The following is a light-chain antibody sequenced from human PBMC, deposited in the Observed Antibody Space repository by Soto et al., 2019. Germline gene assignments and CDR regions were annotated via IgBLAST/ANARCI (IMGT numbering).Light chain of an antibody. CDR3: QRYDSLRT. V-gene: IGKV3-20*01. CDR2: GAS. CDR1: QSVRSNF. Sequence: EIVLTQSPGTLSLSPGERATLSCRASQSVRSNFLAWYQQKPGQAPRLLIYGASNRATGIPDRFSGSGSGTDFTLTITRLEPEAFAMYYCQRYDSLRTFGQGTKVEF. J-gene: IGKJ1*01.